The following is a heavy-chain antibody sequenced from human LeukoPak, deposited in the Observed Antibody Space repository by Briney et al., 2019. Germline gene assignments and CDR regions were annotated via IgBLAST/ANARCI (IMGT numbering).Heavy chain of an antibody. CDR1: GFTVSSNY. Sequence: TGGSLRLSCAASGFTVSSNYMSWVRQAPGKGLEWVSVIYSGGSTYYADSVKGRFTISRDNSKNTLYLQMNSLRAEDTAVYYCAILQHLRWELPSRDYWGQGTLVTVSS. V-gene: IGHV3-53*01. CDR2: IYSGGST. CDR3: AILQHLRWELPSRDY. J-gene: IGHJ4*02. D-gene: IGHD2-15*01.